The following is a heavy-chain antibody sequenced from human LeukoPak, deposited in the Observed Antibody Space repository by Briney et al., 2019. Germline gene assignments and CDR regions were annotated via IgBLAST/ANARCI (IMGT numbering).Heavy chain of an antibody. CDR1: GGSFSGYY. CDR3: ARGDYDILSGVDY. V-gene: IGHV4-34*01. J-gene: IGHJ4*02. Sequence: SETLSLTCAVYGGSFSGYYWSWIRQPPGKGLEWIGEINHSGSTNYNPSLKSRVTISVDTSKNQFSLKLSSVTAADTAVYYCARGDYDILSGVDYWGQGTLVTVSS. D-gene: IGHD3-9*01. CDR2: INHSGST.